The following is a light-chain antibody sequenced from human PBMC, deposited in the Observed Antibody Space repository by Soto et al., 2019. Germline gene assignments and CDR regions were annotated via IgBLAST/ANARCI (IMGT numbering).Light chain of an antibody. CDR2: GNN. CDR3: QSYDSSLSGVV. Sequence: QSVLTQPPSASGTPGQTVAISCSGSNSNIGSNTVNWYQQFPGTAPKLLIYGNNQRPSGVPDRFSGSKSDTSASLAISGLLSEDESDYYCQSYDSSLSGVVFGGGTKVTVL. V-gene: IGLV1-44*01. CDR1: NSNIGSNT. J-gene: IGLJ2*01.